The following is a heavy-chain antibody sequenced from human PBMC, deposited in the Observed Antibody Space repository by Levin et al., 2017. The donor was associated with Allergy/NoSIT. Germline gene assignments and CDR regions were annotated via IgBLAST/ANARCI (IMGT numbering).Heavy chain of an antibody. V-gene: IGHV1-2*02. D-gene: IGHD5-12*01. CDR3: AINSGYEQVLDY. CDR2: INPNSGGT. Sequence: ASVKVSCKASGYTFTGYYMHWVRQAPGQGLEWMGWINPNSGGTNYAQKFQGRVTMTRDTSISTAYMELSRLRSDDTAVYYCAINSGYEQVLDYWGQGTLVTVSS. J-gene: IGHJ4*02. CDR1: GYTFTGYY.